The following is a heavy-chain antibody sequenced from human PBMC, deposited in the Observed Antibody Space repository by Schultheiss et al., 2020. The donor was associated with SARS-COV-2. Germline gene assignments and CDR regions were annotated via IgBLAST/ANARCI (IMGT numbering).Heavy chain of an antibody. D-gene: IGHD3-16*02. CDR3: ASLIAVGGLSFWDYGMDV. CDR1: GGSISSYY. CDR2: IYYSGST. J-gene: IGHJ6*02. V-gene: IGHV4-59*08. Sequence: SQTLSLTCTVSGGSISSYYWSWIRQHPGKGLEWIGYIYYSGSTNYNPSLKSRVTISVDTSKNEFSLKLRSVTAADSAVYFCASLIAVGGLSFWDYGMDVWGRGTTVTVSS.